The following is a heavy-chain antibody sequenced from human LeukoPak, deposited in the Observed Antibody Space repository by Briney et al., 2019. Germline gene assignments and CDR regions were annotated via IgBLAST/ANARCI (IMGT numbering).Heavy chain of an antibody. CDR2: IYPGDSDT. Sequence: GESLKISCKVSGYSFTSYWIGWVRQMPGKGLEWMGIIYPGDSDTRYSPSFQGQVTFSADKSITTAYLQWSSLKASDTAMYYCARWVTADRGKKDAFDIWGQGTMVTVSS. D-gene: IGHD2-21*02. V-gene: IGHV5-51*01. CDR1: GYSFTSYW. CDR3: ARWVTADRGKKDAFDI. J-gene: IGHJ3*02.